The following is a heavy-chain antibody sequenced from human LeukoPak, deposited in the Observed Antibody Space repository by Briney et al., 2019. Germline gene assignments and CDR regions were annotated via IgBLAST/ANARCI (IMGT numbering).Heavy chain of an antibody. CDR3: ARAAAGTKYFQH. J-gene: IGHJ1*01. Sequence: GASVNVSCKASGYTFTSYDINWVRQATGQGLEWMGWMNPNSGNTGYAQKFQGRVTMTRNTSISTAYMELSSLRSEDTAVYYCARAAAGTKYFQHWGQGTLVTVSS. V-gene: IGHV1-8*01. D-gene: IGHD6-13*01. CDR2: MNPNSGNT. CDR1: GYTFTSYD.